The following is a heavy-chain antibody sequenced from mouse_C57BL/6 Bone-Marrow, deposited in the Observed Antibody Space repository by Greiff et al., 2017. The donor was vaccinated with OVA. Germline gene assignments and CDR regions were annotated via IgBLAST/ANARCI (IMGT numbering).Heavy chain of an antibody. J-gene: IGHJ2*01. D-gene: IGHD2-2*01. CDR1: GYSFTGYY. CDR3: ARQVTTGPYYFDY. Sequence: VQLQQSGPELVKPGASVKISCKASGYSFTGYYMNWVKQSPEKSLEWIGEINPSTGGTTYNQKFKAKATLTVDKSSSTAYMQLKSLTSEDSAVDYCARQVTTGPYYFDYWGQGTTLTVSS. CDR2: INPSTGGT. V-gene: IGHV1-42*01.